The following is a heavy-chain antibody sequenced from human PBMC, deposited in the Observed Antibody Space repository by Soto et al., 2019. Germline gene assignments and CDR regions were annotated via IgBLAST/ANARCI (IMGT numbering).Heavy chain of an antibody. J-gene: IGHJ4*02. CDR3: AAGDSSDTGDH. CDR1: GDTLSTHG. Sequence: QVQLVQSVAEVKKPGSSVKVSCKASGDTLSTHGISWVRQAPGQGLEWMGGTIPIIGTTDYAEKFQGRVTIPAEESTPTPYMELSTLRPDHTAVYYCAAGDSSDTGDHWGQGTLVSVST. D-gene: IGHD5-18*01. CDR2: TIPIIGTT. V-gene: IGHV1-69*01.